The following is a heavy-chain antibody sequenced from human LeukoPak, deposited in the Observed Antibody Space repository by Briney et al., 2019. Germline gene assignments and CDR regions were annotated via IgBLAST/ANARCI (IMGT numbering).Heavy chain of an antibody. V-gene: IGHV4-31*03. CDR1: GGSLSSGGYY. Sequence: SETLSLTCSVSGGSLSSGGYYWSWIRQHPGMGLEWIGSIYYSGSTYYTPSLRSRVNISIDTSKSQFALNLTSVTAADTAVYYCARVSSARNGFDYWGQGTLVTVSS. CDR2: IYYSGST. CDR3: ARVSSARNGFDY. D-gene: IGHD1-14*01. J-gene: IGHJ4*02.